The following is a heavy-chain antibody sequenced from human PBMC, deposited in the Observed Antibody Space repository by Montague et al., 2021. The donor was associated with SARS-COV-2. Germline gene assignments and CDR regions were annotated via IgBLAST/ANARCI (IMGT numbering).Heavy chain of an antibody. Sequence: TLSLTCTVSGGSISSGGYYWSWIRQHPGKGLEWIGYLYYSGSTYYNPSLKSRVTILVDTSKNQFSLKLSSVTAADAALYYCARDGYSNSGFDPWGQGTLVTVSS. D-gene: IGHD4-11*01. J-gene: IGHJ5*02. CDR1: GGSISSGGYY. CDR2: LYYSGST. CDR3: ARDGYSNSGFDP. V-gene: IGHV4-31*03.